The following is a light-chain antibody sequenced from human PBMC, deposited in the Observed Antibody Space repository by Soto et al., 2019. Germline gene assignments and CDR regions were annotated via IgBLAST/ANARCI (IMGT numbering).Light chain of an antibody. J-gene: IGKJ1*01. CDR2: KAS. Sequence: DIQMTQSPSTLSASVGDRVTITCRASQSISTWLAWYQQKPGKAPKLLIYKASSLESGVPSRFSGSGSGTEFTLTISSLQPDDFAPFYCQQYINRWTFGQGTKVDIK. V-gene: IGKV1-5*03. CDR3: QQYINRWT. CDR1: QSISTW.